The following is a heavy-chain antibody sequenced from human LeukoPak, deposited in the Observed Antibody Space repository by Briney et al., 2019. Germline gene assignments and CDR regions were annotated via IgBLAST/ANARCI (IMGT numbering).Heavy chain of an antibody. CDR1: GHSFTNYG. D-gene: IGHD3-16*01. CDR2: ISANTGHA. CDR3: VRDEFTAQAWFDF. Sequence: ASVTVSCKASGHSFTNYGFSWVRQAPGQGLEWMGWISANTGHANYAQNLQGRVTLTTDTSTTTAYMELRSLRFDDTAVYYCVRDEFTAQAWFDFWGQGTPVTVSS. J-gene: IGHJ5*01. V-gene: IGHV1-18*01.